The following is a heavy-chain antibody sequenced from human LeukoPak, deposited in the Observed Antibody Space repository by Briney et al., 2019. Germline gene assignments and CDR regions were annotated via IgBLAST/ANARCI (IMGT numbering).Heavy chain of an antibody. V-gene: IGHV3-23*01. CDR2: ISGSGGST. CDR1: GFTFSSYA. Sequence: GGSLRLSCAASGFTFSSYAMSWVRQAPGKGLEWVSAISGSGGSTYYANSVKGRFTISRDNSKNTLYVQVNSLGTEDTAAYYCAKGSYYDSSGSFYFDYWGQGTLVTVSS. J-gene: IGHJ4*02. D-gene: IGHD3-22*01. CDR3: AKGSYYDSSGSFYFDY.